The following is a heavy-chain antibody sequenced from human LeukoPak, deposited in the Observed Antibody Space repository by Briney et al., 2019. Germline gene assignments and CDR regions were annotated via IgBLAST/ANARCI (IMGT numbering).Heavy chain of an antibody. CDR1: GFTFSSYS. Sequence: GGSLRLSCAASGFTFSSYSMNWVRQAPGKGLEWVAFIRYDGSNKYYADSVKGRFTISRDNSKNTLYLQMNSLRAEDTAVYYCARDRAAAGLNNWFDPWGQGTRVTVSS. V-gene: IGHV3-30*02. J-gene: IGHJ5*02. CDR2: IRYDGSNK. D-gene: IGHD6-13*01. CDR3: ARDRAAAGLNNWFDP.